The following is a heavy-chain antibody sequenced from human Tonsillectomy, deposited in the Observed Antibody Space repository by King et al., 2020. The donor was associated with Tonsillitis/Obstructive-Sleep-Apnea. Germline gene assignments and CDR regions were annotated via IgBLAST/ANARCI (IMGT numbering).Heavy chain of an antibody. J-gene: IGHJ5*02. V-gene: IGHV2-5*02. CDR3: ALSYGSSPLSGFDP. Sequence: ITLKESGPTLVKPTQTLTLTCTFSGFSLSTSGVGVGWIRQPPGKALEWLALIYWDDDKRYSPSLKSRVTITKDTSKNQVVLTMTNMDPVDTATYYCALSYGSSPLSGFDPWGQGTLVTVSS. CDR2: IYWDDDK. D-gene: IGHD6-6*01. CDR1: GFSLSTSGVG.